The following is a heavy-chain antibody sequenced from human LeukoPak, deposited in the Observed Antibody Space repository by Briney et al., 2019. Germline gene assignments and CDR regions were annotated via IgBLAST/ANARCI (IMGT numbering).Heavy chain of an antibody. CDR3: ARETYSTSSGADYYYMDV. CDR1: GFTFSNYW. V-gene: IGHV3-74*01. CDR2: INSDGRST. J-gene: IGHJ6*03. Sequence: GGSLRLSCAASGFTFSNYWMHWVRQAPGKGLVWVSRINSDGRSTSYADSVKGRFTISRDNAKNTLYLQMNSLRAEDTAVYYCARETYSTSSGADYYYMDVWGRGTTVTVSS. D-gene: IGHD6-6*01.